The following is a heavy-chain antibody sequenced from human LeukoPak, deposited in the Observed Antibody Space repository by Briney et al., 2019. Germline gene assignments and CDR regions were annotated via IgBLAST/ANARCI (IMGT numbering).Heavy chain of an antibody. CDR1: GGSISTSIYY. D-gene: IGHD6-19*01. CDR2: IYYSGST. CDR3: ARTQAVAGPFAY. Sequence: SETLSLTCTVSGGSISTSIYYWGWIRQPPGKGLEWIGSIYYSGSTYYNPSLKSRVTISVDTSKNQCSLKLSSVTAANTAVYYCARTQAVAGPFAYWGQGTLVTVSS. J-gene: IGHJ4*02. V-gene: IGHV4-39*01.